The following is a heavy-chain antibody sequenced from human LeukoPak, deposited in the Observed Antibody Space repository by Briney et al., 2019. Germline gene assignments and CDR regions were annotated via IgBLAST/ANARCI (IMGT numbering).Heavy chain of an antibody. V-gene: IGHV5-10-1*01. J-gene: IGHJ4*02. Sequence: GESLKISCKASGYSFTNYRISWVRQMPGKGLEWMGRIDPSDSYTNYSPSFQGHVTISADKSISTAYLQWSSLKASDTAMYFCARRGAGYSSSADYWGQGTLVTVPS. CDR1: GYSFTNYR. CDR3: ARRGAGYSSSADY. D-gene: IGHD6-19*01. CDR2: IDPSDSYT.